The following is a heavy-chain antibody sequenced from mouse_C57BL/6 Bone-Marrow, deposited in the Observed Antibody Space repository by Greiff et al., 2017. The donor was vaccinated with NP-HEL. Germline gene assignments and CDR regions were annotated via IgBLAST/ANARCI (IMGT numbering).Heavy chain of an antibody. CDR1: GFNIKNTY. J-gene: IGHJ2*01. CDR3: ASGGWWDFSFDY. CDR2: IDPANGNT. Sequence: EVQLQQSVAELVRPGASVKLSCTASGFNIKNTYMHLVKQRPEQGLEWIGRIDPANGNTKYAPKFQGKATITADTSSNTAYLQLSSLTSEDTAIYYCASGGWWDFSFDYWGQGTTLTVSS. D-gene: IGHD1-1*02. V-gene: IGHV14-3*01.